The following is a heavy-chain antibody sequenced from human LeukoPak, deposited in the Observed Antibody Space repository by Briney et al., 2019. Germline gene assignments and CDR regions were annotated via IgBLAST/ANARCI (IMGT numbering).Heavy chain of an antibody. J-gene: IGHJ3*02. V-gene: IGHV4-39*01. Sequence: PSETLSLTCTVSGGSISSSSHYWGWIRQPPGKGLEWIGNIYYGGSTYYNPSLKSRVTISVDTSKNQFSLKLSSVTAADTAVYYCASDEGCSSTSCYKAFDIWGQGTMVTVSS. CDR2: IYYGGST. CDR1: GGSISSSSHY. D-gene: IGHD2-2*02. CDR3: ASDEGCSSTSCYKAFDI.